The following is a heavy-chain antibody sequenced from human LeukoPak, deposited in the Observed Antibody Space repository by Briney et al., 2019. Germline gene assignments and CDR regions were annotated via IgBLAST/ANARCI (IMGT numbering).Heavy chain of an antibody. J-gene: IGHJ2*01. CDR2: IDYSGST. V-gene: IGHV4-59*08. CDR1: GGSISSYY. D-gene: IGHD3-10*01. Sequence: SETLSLTCTVSGGSISSYYWSWIRQPPGKGLEWIGSIDYSGSTYYNPSLKSRVTISVDRSKNQFSLWLSSVTAADTAVYYCARLYSRFGLWYFDLWGRGTLVTVSS. CDR3: ARLYSRFGLWYFDL.